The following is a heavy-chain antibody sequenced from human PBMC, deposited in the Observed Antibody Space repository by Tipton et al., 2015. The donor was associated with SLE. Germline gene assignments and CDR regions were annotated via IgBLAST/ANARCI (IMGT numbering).Heavy chain of an antibody. D-gene: IGHD2-8*01. Sequence: GSLRLSCAASGFTLSTYWMHWIRQTPGKGLVWVSRLNGDGSTITYADSVKGRFTISRDNARNRLYLQMNSLRAEDTALYYCVRGGSVSCNGDTCRPFDYWGQGTLVTVSS. CDR1: GFTLSTYW. CDR2: LNGDGSTI. J-gene: IGHJ4*02. CDR3: VRGGSVSCNGDTCRPFDY. V-gene: IGHV3-74*03.